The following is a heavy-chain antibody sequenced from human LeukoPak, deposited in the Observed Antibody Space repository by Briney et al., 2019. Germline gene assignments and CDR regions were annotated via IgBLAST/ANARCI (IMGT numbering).Heavy chain of an antibody. V-gene: IGHV1-2*06. CDR1: GYTFTGYY. CDR3: ARVRRYYDSSGYYYFDY. D-gene: IGHD3-22*01. CDR2: INPNSGGT. Sequence: ASVKVSCKASGYTFTGYYMHRVRQAPGQGLEWMGRINPNSGGTNYAQKFQGRVTKTRDTSISTAYMELSRLRSDDTAVYYCARVRRYYDSSGYYYFDYWGQGTLVTVSS. J-gene: IGHJ4*02.